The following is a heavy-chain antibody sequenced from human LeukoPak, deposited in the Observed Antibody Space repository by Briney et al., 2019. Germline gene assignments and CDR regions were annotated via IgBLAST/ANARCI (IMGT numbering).Heavy chain of an antibody. CDR3: ARGDYGGDYFDY. D-gene: IGHD4-23*01. J-gene: IGHJ4*02. Sequence: GGSLRLSCEVSGFTFSDHYMSWIRPAPGKRREWVSYISSGSSYTNYADSVEGRFTISRDNAKNSLYLQMNSLRAEDTAVYYCARGDYGGDYFDYWGQGTLVTVSS. V-gene: IGHV3-11*05. CDR2: ISSGSSYT. CDR1: GFTFSDHY.